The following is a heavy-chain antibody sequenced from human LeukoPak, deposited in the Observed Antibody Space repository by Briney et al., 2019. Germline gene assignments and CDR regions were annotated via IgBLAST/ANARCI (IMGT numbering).Heavy chain of an antibody. CDR2: IYYSGST. D-gene: IGHD7-27*01. J-gene: IGHJ4*02. CDR1: GGSISSYY. CDR3: AREAGDPPYFDY. V-gene: IGHV4-59*12. Sequence: SETLSLTCTVSGGSISSYYWSWIRQPPGKGLEWIGYIYYSGSTYYNPSLKSRVTISVDTSKNQFSLKLSSVTAADTAVYYCAREAGDPPYFDYWGQGTLVTVSS.